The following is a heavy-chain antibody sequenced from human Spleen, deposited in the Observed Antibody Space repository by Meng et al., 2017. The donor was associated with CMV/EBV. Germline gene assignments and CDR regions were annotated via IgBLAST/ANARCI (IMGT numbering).Heavy chain of an antibody. CDR1: DGSISLGGYY. D-gene: IGHD6-19*01. Sequence: CTVSDGSISLGGYYWSWIRQHPDKGLEWIGYIYYRGNTYYHASLESRVTISLDTSKNQFSLNLSSVTAADTAIYYCARDVAVPAYFDSWGQGTLVTVSS. CDR3: ARDVAVPAYFDS. V-gene: IGHV4-31*03. CDR2: IYYRGNT. J-gene: IGHJ4*02.